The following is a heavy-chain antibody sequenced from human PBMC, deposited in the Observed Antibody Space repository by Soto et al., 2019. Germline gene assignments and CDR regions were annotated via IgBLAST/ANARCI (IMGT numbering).Heavy chain of an antibody. V-gene: IGHV1-69*02. J-gene: IGHJ5*01. D-gene: IGHD4-17*01. CDR1: GGTFSSYT. CDR3: ARKPRTTVTTNGFDS. CDR2: IIPILGIA. Sequence: QVQLVQSGAEVKKPGSSVKVSCKASGGTFSSYTISWVRQAPGQGLEWMGRIIPILGIANYAQKFQGRVTITADKSTSTAYMELSSLRSEDTAVYYCARKPRTTVTTNGFDSWGQGTLVTVSS.